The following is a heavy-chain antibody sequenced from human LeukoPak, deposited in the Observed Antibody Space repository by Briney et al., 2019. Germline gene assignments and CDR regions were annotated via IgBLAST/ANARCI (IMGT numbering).Heavy chain of an antibody. CDR3: ASAQRTRGYSYGYTDY. J-gene: IGHJ4*02. V-gene: IGHV1-46*01. D-gene: IGHD5-18*01. CDR2: INPSGGST. Sequence: GASVKVSCKASGYTFTSYYMHWVRQAPGQGLEWMGIINPSGGSTSYAQKFQGRVTMTRDMSTSTVYMELSSLRSEDTAVYYCASAQRTRGYSYGYTDYWGQGTLVTVSS. CDR1: GYTFTSYY.